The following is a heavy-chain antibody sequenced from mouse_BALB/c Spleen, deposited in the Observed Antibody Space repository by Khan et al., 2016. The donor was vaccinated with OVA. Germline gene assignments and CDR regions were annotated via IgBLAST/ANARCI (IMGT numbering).Heavy chain of an antibody. CDR1: GFTFSDYG. Sequence: EVELVESGGGLMQPGGSRKLSCAASGFTFSDYGLAWVRQAPGKGPEWVAFISSLAYSIYYSDTVTGRFTISRENAKNILYLEMSSLRSENTAMYYCARSWAMDYWGQGTSVTVSS. V-gene: IGHV5-15*02. CDR3: ARSWAMDY. CDR2: ISSLAYSI. J-gene: IGHJ4*01.